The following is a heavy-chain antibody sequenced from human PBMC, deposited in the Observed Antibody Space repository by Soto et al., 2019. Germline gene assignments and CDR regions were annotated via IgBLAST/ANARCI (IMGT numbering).Heavy chain of an antibody. D-gene: IGHD2-21*02. V-gene: IGHV1-69*02. CDR1: GGTFSSYT. Sequence: QVQLVQSGAEVKKPGSSVKVSCKASGGTFSSYTISWVRQAPGQGLEWMGRIIPILGIANYAQKFQGRVTITADKSTSPAYMELSSLRSEDTAVYYCARVGSYCGGDCYSFWGQGTLVTVSS. CDR2: IIPILGIA. J-gene: IGHJ4*02. CDR3: ARVGSYCGGDCYSF.